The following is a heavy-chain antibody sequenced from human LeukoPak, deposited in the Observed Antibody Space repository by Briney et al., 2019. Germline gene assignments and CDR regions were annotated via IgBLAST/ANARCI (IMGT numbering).Heavy chain of an antibody. J-gene: IGHJ5*02. CDR2: ISPNSGDT. V-gene: IGHV1-2*02. CDR3: ASYDSVYNWNLP. Sequence: ASVKLSCKTSGYSFTYYIYWVRQAPGQGLEWVGYISPNSGDTKYAQKFQGRVTLTTDTSITTAYMELSRLTSDDTAVYYCASYDSVYNWNLPWGAGTLFTVSS. CDR1: GYSFTYY. D-gene: IGHD1-20*01.